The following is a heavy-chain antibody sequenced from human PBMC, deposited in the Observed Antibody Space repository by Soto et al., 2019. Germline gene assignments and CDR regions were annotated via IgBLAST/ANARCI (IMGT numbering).Heavy chain of an antibody. CDR1: GFRFGDSY. J-gene: IGHJ4*02. CDR3: AKTIVAASGYYFDH. Sequence: QVHLVESGGGLVKPGGSLRLSCAASGFRFGDSYMSWIRQAPGKGLEWVSYISGGSSYTNYADSAEGRFPTSRDNAKGLMFLQMNSLRADDTAVYYCAKTIVAASGYYFDHWGQGNMVTVSS. D-gene: IGHD2-21*01. V-gene: IGHV3-11*06. CDR2: ISGGSSYT.